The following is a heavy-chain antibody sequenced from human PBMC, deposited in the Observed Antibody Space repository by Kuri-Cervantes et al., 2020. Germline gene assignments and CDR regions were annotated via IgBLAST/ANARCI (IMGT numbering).Heavy chain of an antibody. J-gene: IGHJ6*02. CDR2: IWYDGSNK. D-gene: IGHD3-10*01. CDR3: ALLWFGELSANYGMDV. Sequence: GGSLRLSCAASGFTFSSYGMHWVRQAPGKGLEWVAVIWYDGSNKYYADSVKGRFTISRDNSKNTLYLQMNSLRAEDTAVYYCALLWFGELSANYGMDVWGQGTTVTVSS. V-gene: IGHV3-30*02. CDR1: GFTFSSYG.